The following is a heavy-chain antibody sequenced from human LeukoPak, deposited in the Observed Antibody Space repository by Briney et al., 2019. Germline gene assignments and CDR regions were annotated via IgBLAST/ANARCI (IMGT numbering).Heavy chain of an antibody. Sequence: SETLSLTCTVNGGSFSGYFWSWIRQPPGKGLEWIGEINHSGSTNYNPSLKSRVTISVDTSKNQFSLKLSSVTAADTAVYYCARWGSPRNHGGYYYYMDVWGKGTTVTVSS. D-gene: IGHD1-14*01. V-gene: IGHV4-34*01. CDR2: INHSGST. CDR3: ARWGSPRNHGGYYYYMDV. J-gene: IGHJ6*03. CDR1: GGSFSGYF.